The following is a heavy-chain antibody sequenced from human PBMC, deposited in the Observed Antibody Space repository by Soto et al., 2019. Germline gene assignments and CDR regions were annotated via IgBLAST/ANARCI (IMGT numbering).Heavy chain of an antibody. J-gene: IGHJ4*02. CDR3: AIKDGAFDY. Sequence: WVIKAPGKGLEWVSLIYGSGGSTDYADSVKGRFTISRDNSKNMLYVQMNSLRVLETAINYCAIKDGAFDYWCQEIPIT. V-gene: IGHV3-23*01. CDR2: IYGSGGST. D-gene: IGHD3-10*01.